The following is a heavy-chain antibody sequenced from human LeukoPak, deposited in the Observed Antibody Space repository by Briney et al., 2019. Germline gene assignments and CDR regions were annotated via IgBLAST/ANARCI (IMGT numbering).Heavy chain of an antibody. CDR1: GGSFSGYY. D-gene: IGHD1-26*01. V-gene: IGHV4-34*01. Sequence: SEILSLTCAVHGGSFSGYYWSWIRQPPGQGLEWIGEVNHSGTARYNPSLESRVTISVDTSKSQSSLNVYFVTAADTAVYYCASLNPFSGRRNAFDIWGQGAVVTVSS. CDR2: VNHSGTA. J-gene: IGHJ3*02. CDR3: ASLNPFSGRRNAFDI.